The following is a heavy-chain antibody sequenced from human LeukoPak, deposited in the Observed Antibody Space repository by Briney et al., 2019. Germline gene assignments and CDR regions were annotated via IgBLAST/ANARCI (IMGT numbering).Heavy chain of an antibody. CDR1: GFTFSSYG. CDR3: LQYDSGNT. J-gene: IGHJ5*02. D-gene: IGHD3-10*01. Sequence: GGSLRLSCAASGFTFSSYGMHWVRQAPGKGLEWVAVIWYDGSNKYYADSVKGRFTVSRDNAQNSLYLQMISLRAEDTAVYYCLQYDSGNTWGQGALVTVSS. CDR2: IWYDGSNK. V-gene: IGHV3-33*03.